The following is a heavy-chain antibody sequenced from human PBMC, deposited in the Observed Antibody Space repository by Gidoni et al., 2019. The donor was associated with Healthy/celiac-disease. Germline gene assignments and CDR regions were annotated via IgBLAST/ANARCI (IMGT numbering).Heavy chain of an antibody. CDR1: GGPISSYY. CDR2: IYYSGST. J-gene: IGHJ2*01. Sequence: QVQLQESGPGLVKPSETLSLTCTVSGGPISSYYWRWIRQPPGKGLEWIGYIYYSGSTNYNPSLKSRVTISVDTSKNQFSLKLSSVTAADTAVYYCARAENSSGYYHPYWYFDLWGVAPWSLSPQ. D-gene: IGHD3-22*01. CDR3: ARAENSSGYYHPYWYFDL. V-gene: IGHV4-59*01.